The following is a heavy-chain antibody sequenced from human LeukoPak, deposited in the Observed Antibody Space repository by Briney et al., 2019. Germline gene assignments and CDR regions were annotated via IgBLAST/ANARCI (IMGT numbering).Heavy chain of an antibody. V-gene: IGHV1-46*01. Sequence: GASVKVSCKASGYTFTSYYMHWVRQAPGQGLEWMGIINPSGGSTSYAQKFQGRVTMTRDTSTSTVYMELSSLRSEDTAVYYCARGTYYYGSGSYYNHNQLSSRFDYWGQGTLVTVSS. J-gene: IGHJ4*02. CDR1: GYTFTSYY. D-gene: IGHD3-10*01. CDR2: INPSGGST. CDR3: ARGTYYYGSGSYYNHNQLSSRFDY.